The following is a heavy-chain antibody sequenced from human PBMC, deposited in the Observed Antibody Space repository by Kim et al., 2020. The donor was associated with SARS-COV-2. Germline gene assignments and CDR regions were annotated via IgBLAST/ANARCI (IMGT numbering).Heavy chain of an antibody. CDR3: ARGRKQWLTYYYYYGMDV. V-gene: IGHV3-20*04. Sequence: GGSLRLSCAASGFTFGDYGMSWVRQAPGKGLEWVSGINWNGGSTGYADSVKSRFTISRDNAKNSLYLQMNSLRAEDTALYYCARGRKQWLTYYYYYGMDVWGQGTTVTVSS. J-gene: IGHJ6*02. CDR2: INWNGGST. CDR1: GFTFGDYG. D-gene: IGHD6-19*01.